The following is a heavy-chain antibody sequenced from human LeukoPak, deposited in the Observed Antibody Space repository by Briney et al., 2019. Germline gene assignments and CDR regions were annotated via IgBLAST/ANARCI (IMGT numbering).Heavy chain of an antibody. CDR2: IYYSGST. J-gene: IGHJ4*02. CDR1: GGSISSYY. D-gene: IGHD6-6*01. CDR3: ARGGDSSSSNLDY. Sequence: PSETLSLTCTVSGGSISSYYWSWIRQPPGKGLEWIGYIYYSGSTNYNPSLKSRVTISVDTSKNQFSLKLSSVTAADTAVYYCARGGDSSSSNLDYWGQGTLVTVSS. V-gene: IGHV4-59*01.